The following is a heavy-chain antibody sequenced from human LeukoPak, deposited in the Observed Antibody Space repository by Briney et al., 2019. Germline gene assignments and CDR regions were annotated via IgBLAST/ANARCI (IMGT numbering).Heavy chain of an antibody. J-gene: IGHJ6*04. CDR1: GGTFSSYA. CDR2: IIPIFGTA. V-gene: IGHV1-69*06. Sequence: SVKVSCKASGGTFSSYANSWVRQAPGQGLEWMGGIIPIFGTANYAQKFQGRVTITADKSTSTAYMGLSSLRSEDTAVYYCARTRRPLPPYYYYYGMDVWGKGTTVTVSS. D-gene: IGHD6-25*01. CDR3: ARTRRPLPPYYYYYGMDV.